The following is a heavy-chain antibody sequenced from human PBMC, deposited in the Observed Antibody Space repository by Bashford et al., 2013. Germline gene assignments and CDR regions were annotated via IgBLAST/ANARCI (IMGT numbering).Heavy chain of an antibody. J-gene: IGHJ4*02. CDR3: AKERYYDSRSMDY. CDR1: GFSFSSSA. CDR2: IGSSRNTI. V-gene: IGHV3-48*04. Sequence: GGSLRLSCEASGFSFSSSAMSWVRQVPGKGLEWVSYIGSSRNTIYYADSVKGRFTISRDNSQNTLYLQMNSLRAEDTAVYYCAKERYYDSRSMDYWGQGTLVTVSS. D-gene: IGHD3-22*01.